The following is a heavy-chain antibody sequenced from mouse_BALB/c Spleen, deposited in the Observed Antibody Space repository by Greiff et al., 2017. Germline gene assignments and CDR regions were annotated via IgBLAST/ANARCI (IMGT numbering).Heavy chain of an antibody. V-gene: IGHV1S137*01. Sequence: QVQLKESGAELVRPGVSVKISCKGSGYTFTDYAMHWVKQSHAKSLEWIGVISTYYGDASYNQKFKGKATMTVDKSSSTAYMELARLTSEDSAIYYCARSSMINPSFAYWGQGTLVTVSA. CDR2: ISTYYGDA. D-gene: IGHD2-4*01. CDR3: ARSSMINPSFAY. CDR1: GYTFTDYA. J-gene: IGHJ3*01.